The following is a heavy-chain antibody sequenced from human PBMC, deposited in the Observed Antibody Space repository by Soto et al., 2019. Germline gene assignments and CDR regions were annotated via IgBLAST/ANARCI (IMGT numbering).Heavy chain of an antibody. D-gene: IGHD1-1*01. Sequence: GGSPRLSCVASGFTFGDYTMSWFRQAPGGGLEWVSFIRSKAYGGTTEYAASVKGRFTISRDDSKSIAYLQMNSLKSEDTAVYYCARDLSSSDNHDFHGMARRGQLST. CDR1: GFTFGDYT. V-gene: IGHV3-49*03. CDR2: IRSKAYGGTT. J-gene: IGHJ6*02. CDR3: ARDLSSSDNHDFHGMAR.